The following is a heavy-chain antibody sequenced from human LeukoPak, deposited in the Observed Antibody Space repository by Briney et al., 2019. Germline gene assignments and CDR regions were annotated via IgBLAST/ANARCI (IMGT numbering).Heavy chain of an antibody. D-gene: IGHD1-20*01. V-gene: IGHV3-43*02. Sequence: GGSLRLSCAASGFTFDDYAMHWVRQAPGKGLEWVSLITGDGGSTYYADSVKGRFTISRDNSKNSLYLQVNSLRTEDTALYYCAKDVRPRDNWADAFDIWGQGTMVTVSS. CDR1: GFTFDDYA. CDR3: AKDVRPRDNWADAFDI. J-gene: IGHJ3*02. CDR2: ITGDGGST.